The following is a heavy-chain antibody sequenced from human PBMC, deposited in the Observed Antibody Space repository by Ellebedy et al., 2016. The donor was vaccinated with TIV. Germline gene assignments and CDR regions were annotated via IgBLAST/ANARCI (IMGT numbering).Heavy chain of an antibody. D-gene: IGHD5-18*01. Sequence: GESLKISCTTSGFTFSTYWMSWVRQAPGKGLEWVANIKFDGSEKYYVASVRGRFPISRDNARNSLFLQMNSLRAEDTAVYYCARDRFRDTGMVNYYFYGMDVWGQGTTVTVSS. CDR1: GFTFSTYW. CDR2: IKFDGSEK. V-gene: IGHV3-7*01. CDR3: ARDRFRDTGMVNYYFYGMDV. J-gene: IGHJ6*02.